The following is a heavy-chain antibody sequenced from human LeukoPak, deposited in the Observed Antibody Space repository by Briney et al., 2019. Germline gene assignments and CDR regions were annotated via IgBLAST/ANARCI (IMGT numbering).Heavy chain of an antibody. CDR3: ATGIQEQQLVTGY. D-gene: IGHD6-13*01. CDR1: GFTVSSNH. V-gene: IGHV3-53*01. Sequence: GGSLRLSCAASGFTVSSNHMHWVRQAPGKGLEWVSVIYSDANAYYADSVKGRFTISRDASKNTLYLQMNGLRAEDTAVYYCATGIQEQQLVTGYWGQGTLVTVSS. J-gene: IGHJ4*02. CDR2: IYSDANA.